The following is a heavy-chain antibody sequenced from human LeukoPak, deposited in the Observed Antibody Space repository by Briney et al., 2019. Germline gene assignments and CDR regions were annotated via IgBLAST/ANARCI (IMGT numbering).Heavy chain of an antibody. V-gene: IGHV3-23*01. CDR2: IREERDPT. Sequence: GRSMKLSRRSPAHNVNRYFMNRVGQAAGKGLEGVPLIREERDPTHSADSVKGRFTIPRDNSKNMVYLQMNRLRAEDTAIYYCGKDGHCPDSVCPTKIVVAGYVDHWGQGTLVTVSS. J-gene: IGHJ4*02. D-gene: IGHD6-19*01. CDR1: AHNVNRYF. CDR3: GKDGHCPDSVCPTKIVVAGYVDH.